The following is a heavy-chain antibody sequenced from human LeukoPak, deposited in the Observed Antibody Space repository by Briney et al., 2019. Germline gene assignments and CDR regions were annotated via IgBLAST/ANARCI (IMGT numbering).Heavy chain of an antibody. D-gene: IGHD4-11*01. J-gene: IGHJ6*03. Sequence: ASVKVSCKASGYTFTSYGISWVRQAPGQGLEWMGWINPYNGYTNYAQKLQGRVTMTTDTSTNTADMELRSLRSDDTAVYYCTRATTAYHYYYMDVWGKGTTVTVSS. CDR1: GYTFTSYG. CDR2: INPYNGYT. CDR3: TRATTAYHYYYMDV. V-gene: IGHV1-18*01.